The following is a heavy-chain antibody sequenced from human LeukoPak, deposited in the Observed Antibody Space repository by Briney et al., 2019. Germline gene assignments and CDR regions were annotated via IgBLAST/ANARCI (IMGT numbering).Heavy chain of an antibody. V-gene: IGHV4-61*02. CDR3: AREDCSGTSCYSYYYYYMDV. CDR1: GGSISSGSYY. J-gene: IGHJ6*03. Sequence: SETLSLTCTVSGGSISSGSYYWTWIRQPAGKGLEWIGRIYTSGGTNYNPSLKSRVTISVDTSKNQFSLKLSSVTAADTAVYYCAREDCSGTSCYSYYYYYMDVWGKGTTVTVSS. CDR2: IYTSGGT. D-gene: IGHD2-2*01.